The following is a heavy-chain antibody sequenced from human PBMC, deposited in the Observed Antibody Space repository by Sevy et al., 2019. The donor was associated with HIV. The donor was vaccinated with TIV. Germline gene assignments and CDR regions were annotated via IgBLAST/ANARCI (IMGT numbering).Heavy chain of an antibody. J-gene: IGHJ3*01. V-gene: IGHV3-23*01. CDR2: ISGIGSST. Sequence: GGSLRLSCAASGFTFNTHVMNWVRQAPGKGLEWVSVISGIGSSTYYADSVKGRFTISRDNSKNTLYLQMNSLRADDTAVYYCAKALNPALESMIEVIFRSLKGFDVWGQRTMVTVSS. D-gene: IGHD3-22*01. CDR1: GFTFNTHV. CDR3: AKALNPALESMIEVIFRSLKGFDV.